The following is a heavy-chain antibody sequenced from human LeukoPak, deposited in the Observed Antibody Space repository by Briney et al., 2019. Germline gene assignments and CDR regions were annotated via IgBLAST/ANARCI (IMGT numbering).Heavy chain of an antibody. CDR3: ARVTGLTGYYSTYFDY. Sequence: GASVKVSCKASGYTFTSYGISWVRQAPGQGLEWMGWISAYNGNTNYAQKLQGRVTMTTDTSTSTAYMELRSLRSDGTAVYHCARVTGLTGYYSTYFDYWGQGTLVTVSS. CDR1: GYTFTSYG. V-gene: IGHV1-18*01. D-gene: IGHD3-9*01. CDR2: ISAYNGNT. J-gene: IGHJ4*02.